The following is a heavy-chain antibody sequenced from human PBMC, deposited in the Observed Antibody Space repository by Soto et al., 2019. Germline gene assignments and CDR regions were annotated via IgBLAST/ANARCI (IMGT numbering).Heavy chain of an antibody. J-gene: IGHJ4*02. CDR3: ARGRYGDY. CDR1: GYTFTGYY. CDR2: ISAYNGNT. Sequence: GASVKVSCKASGYTFTGYYMHWVRQAPGQVLEWMGWISAYNGNTNYAQKLQGRVTMTTDTSTSTAYMELRSLRSDDTAMYYCARGRYGDYWGQGALVTVSS. D-gene: IGHD1-1*01. V-gene: IGHV1-18*04.